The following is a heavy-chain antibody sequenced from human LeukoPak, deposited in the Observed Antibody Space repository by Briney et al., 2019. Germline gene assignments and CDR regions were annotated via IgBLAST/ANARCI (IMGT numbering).Heavy chain of an antibody. CDR3: SSSTGRTTNFDY. Sequence: GGSLRLSCVASGFTFSNYWMSWVRQAPGKGLEWVANIKQDGSEEYYMDSVKGRFTISRDNAKNSLHLQMNSLRAEDTAVYYCSSSTGRTTNFDYWGQGTLVTVSS. D-gene: IGHD1-7*01. V-gene: IGHV3-7*01. CDR2: IKQDGSEE. J-gene: IGHJ4*02. CDR1: GFTFSNYW.